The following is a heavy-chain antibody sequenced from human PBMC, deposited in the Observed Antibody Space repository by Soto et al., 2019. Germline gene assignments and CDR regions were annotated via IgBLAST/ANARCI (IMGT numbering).Heavy chain of an antibody. D-gene: IGHD3-22*01. Sequence: VSDNVPCKASGYTFTNYGIIWVRQAPGQGLEWMGWIRAYKGNTNYAQRLQGRVTMTTDTSTSTAYMVLRGLRSDDTAGYYGARDYYDSSGYYPGYEYFQHWGQGTLVTVSS. J-gene: IGHJ1*01. V-gene: IGHV1-18*01. CDR3: ARDYYDSSGYYPGYEYFQH. CDR2: IRAYKGNT. CDR1: GYTFTNYG.